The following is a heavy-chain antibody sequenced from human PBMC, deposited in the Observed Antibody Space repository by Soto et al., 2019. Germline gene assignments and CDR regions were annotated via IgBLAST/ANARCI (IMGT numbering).Heavy chain of an antibody. D-gene: IGHD2-2*01. V-gene: IGHV4-39*07. CDR2: IYHSGST. Sequence: PSETLSLTCTVSGGSISSSSYYWGWIRQPPGKGLEWIGSIYHSGSTYYNPSLKSRVTISIDRSKNQFSLKLSSVTAADTAVYYCARLPAYWGQGILVTVAS. CDR3: ARLPAY. J-gene: IGHJ4*02. CDR1: GGSISSSSYY.